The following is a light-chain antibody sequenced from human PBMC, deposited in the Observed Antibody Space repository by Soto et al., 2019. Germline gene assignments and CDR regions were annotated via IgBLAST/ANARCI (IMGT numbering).Light chain of an antibody. CDR2: SIN. CDR1: SSNIGRNI. V-gene: IGLV1-44*01. CDR3: AAWDDSLNGWG. Sequence: QLVLTQPPSASGTPGQRVTISCSGSSSNIGRNIVNWYQQLPGTAPKLLIHSINQRPSGVPDRFSGYKSGASASLAISGLRNEDEADYHCAAWDDSLNGWGFGGGTKVTVL. J-gene: IGLJ3*02.